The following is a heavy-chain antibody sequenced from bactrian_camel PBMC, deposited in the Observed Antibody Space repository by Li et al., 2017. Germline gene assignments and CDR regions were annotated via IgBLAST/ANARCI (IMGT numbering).Heavy chain of an antibody. V-gene: IGHV3S10*01. CDR3: SAICYDLDYDPYEANQY. Sequence: VQLVESGGGSAQAGGSLRLSCAASGATDNPYYMGWFRQSPGKEREGVAGIDVEGDTSYADSVKGRFTISQDKAKRSLFLQMNSLKTEDTAVYYCSAICYDLDYDPYEANQYWGQGTQVTVS. J-gene: IGHJ4*01. CDR1: GATDNPYY. CDR2: IDVEGDT. D-gene: IGHD3*01.